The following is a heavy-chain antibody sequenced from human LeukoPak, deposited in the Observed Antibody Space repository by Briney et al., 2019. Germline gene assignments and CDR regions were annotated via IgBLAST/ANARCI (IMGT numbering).Heavy chain of an antibody. CDR1: GYTFTSYG. D-gene: IGHD2-2*01. Sequence: ASVKVSCEASGYTFTSYGISWVRQAPGQGLEWMGWISAYSGNTNYAQKLQGRVTMTTDTSTSTAYMELRSLRSDDTAVYYCARDIVVVPAAMLDYWGQGTLVTVSS. CDR3: ARDIVVVPAAMLDY. CDR2: ISAYSGNT. J-gene: IGHJ4*02. V-gene: IGHV1-18*01.